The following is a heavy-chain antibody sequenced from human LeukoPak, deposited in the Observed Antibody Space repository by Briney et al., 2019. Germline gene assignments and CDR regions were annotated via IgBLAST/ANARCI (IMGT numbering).Heavy chain of an antibody. D-gene: IGHD1-26*01. CDR2: IYYSGST. CDR1: GGSISSYY. Sequence: SETLSLTCTVSGGSISSYYWSWIRQPPGKGLEWIGYIYYSGSTNYNPSLKSRVTISVDTSKNQFSLKLSSVTAADTAVYYCARDNSGEEPYYFDYWGQGTLVTVSS. CDR3: ARDNSGEEPYYFDY. J-gene: IGHJ4*02. V-gene: IGHV4-59*01.